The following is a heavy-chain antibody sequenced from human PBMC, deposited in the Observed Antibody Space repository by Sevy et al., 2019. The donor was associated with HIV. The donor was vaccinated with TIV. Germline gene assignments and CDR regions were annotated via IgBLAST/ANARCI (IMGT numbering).Heavy chain of an antibody. CDR2: LSFGCGEI. CDR3: AREGCTKPHDY. D-gene: IGHD2-8*01. J-gene: IGHJ4*02. Sequence: GGSLRHSCAASGFTFSKYSMSWVRQPPGKGLEWVSTLSFGCGEINYADSVKGRFTISRDNSKSSVYLQMNNLRPEDTAVYYCAREGCTKPHDYWGQGTLVTVS. V-gene: IGHV3-23*01. CDR1: GFTFSKYS.